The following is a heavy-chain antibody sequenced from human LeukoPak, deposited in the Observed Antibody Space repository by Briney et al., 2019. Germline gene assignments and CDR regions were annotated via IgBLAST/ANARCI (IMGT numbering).Heavy chain of an antibody. CDR1: GGSISSSSYY. V-gene: IGHV4-39*07. J-gene: IGHJ4*02. D-gene: IGHD3-16*01. CDR3: ASLRVPGDFDY. CDR2: IYHSGNT. Sequence: SETLSLTCTVSGGSISSSSYYWGWIRQPPGKGLEWIGNIYHSGNTYYNSSLKSRVTISVDTSKNQFSLRLTSVTAADMAVYYCASLRVPGDFDYWGQGTLVTVSS.